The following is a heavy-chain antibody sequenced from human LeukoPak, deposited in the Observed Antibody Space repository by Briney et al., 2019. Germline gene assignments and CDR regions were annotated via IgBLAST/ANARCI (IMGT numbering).Heavy chain of an antibody. V-gene: IGHV4-59*01. CDR2: IYYSGRT. J-gene: IGHJ4*02. D-gene: IGHD3-22*01. Sequence: SETLSLTCTVSGGSISTYYWNWIRQPPGKGLEWIGYIYYSGRTNYNPSLKSRVTISVDTSKNQFSLKLSSVTAADTAVYYCVRDSGGYYYDYWGQGTLVTVSS. CDR3: VRDSGGYYYDY. CDR1: GGSISTYY.